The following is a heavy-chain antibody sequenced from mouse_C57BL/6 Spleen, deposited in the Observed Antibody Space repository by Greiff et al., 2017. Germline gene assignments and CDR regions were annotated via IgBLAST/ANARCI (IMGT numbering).Heavy chain of an antibody. CDR2: IYPGDGDT. Sequence: QVHVKQSGAELVKPGASVKISCKASGYAFSSYWMNWVKQRPGKGLEWIGQIYPGDGDTNYNGKFKGKATLTADKSSSTAYMQLSSLTSEDSAVYFCANGFYGSSPFAYWGQGTLVTVSA. CDR1: GYAFSSYW. V-gene: IGHV1-80*01. D-gene: IGHD1-1*01. J-gene: IGHJ3*01. CDR3: ANGFYGSSPFAY.